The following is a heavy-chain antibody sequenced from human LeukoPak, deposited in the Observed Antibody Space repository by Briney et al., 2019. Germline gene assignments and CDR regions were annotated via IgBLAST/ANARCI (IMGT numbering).Heavy chain of an antibody. D-gene: IGHD3-16*02. V-gene: IGHV4-39*07. J-gene: IGHJ3*02. CDR2: IYYTGDA. CDR3: ARDRPPLYVWGSYRYFAFDI. CDR1: GDSISSSSYY. Sequence: PSETLSLTCTVPGDSISSSSYYWGWIRQPPGKGLEYIGTIYYTGDAYYNPSLKGRVTISIDTSRKQFSLRLNSVTAADTAVYYCARDRPPLYVWGSYRYFAFDIWGQGTMVTVSS.